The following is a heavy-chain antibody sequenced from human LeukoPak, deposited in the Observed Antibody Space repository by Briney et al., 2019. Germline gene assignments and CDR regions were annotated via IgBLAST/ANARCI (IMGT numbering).Heavy chain of an antibody. V-gene: IGHV1-2*02. CDR2: INPNSGGT. CDR3: ARDSGYYYDSSGYYRKGPFDY. Sequence: GASVKVSCKASGYTFTGYYMHWVRQAPGQGLEWMGWINPNSGGTNYAQKFQGRVTMTRDPSISTAYMELSRLRSDDTAVYSCARDSGYYYDSSGYYRKGPFDYWGQGTLVTVSS. D-gene: IGHD3-22*01. J-gene: IGHJ4*02. CDR1: GYTFTGYY.